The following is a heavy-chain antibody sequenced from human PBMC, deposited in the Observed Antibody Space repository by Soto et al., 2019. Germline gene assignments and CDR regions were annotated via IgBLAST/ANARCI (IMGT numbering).Heavy chain of an antibody. CDR1: GEIIIGYD. CDR3: ARGSDGDYSDY. V-gene: IGHV4-59*01. J-gene: IGHJ4*02. Sequence: SVTLSLPCRVSGEIIIGYDGSWLRQPPGKGLEWIGYVYYSGSTNYNPSLKSRVTISVDTSRKQFSLKLSSVTAADTAVYYCARGSDGDYSDYWGQGTLVTVSS. D-gene: IGHD3-16*01. CDR2: VYYSGST.